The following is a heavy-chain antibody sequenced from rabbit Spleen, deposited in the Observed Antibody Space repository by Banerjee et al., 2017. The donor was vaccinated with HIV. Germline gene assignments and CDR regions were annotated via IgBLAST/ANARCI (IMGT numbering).Heavy chain of an antibody. CDR2: IYPDGIGST. Sequence: QSLEESGGDLVKPGASLTLTCTASGFSFSTSYYICWVRQAPGKGLEWIGCIYPDGIGSTAYATWAKGRFTVSKTSSTTVTLQMTSLTAADTATYFCARDLDGVIGWNFGWWGQGTLVTVS. J-gene: IGHJ4*01. CDR1: GFSFSTSYY. D-gene: IGHD1-1*01. CDR3: ARDLDGVIGWNFGW. V-gene: IGHV1S40*01.